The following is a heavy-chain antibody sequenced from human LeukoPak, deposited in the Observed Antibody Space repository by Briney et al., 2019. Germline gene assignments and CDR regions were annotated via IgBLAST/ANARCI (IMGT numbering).Heavy chain of an antibody. CDR3: ASNDILTGSY. V-gene: IGHV3-53*01. CDR2: IYSGGST. CDR1: GFTVSSNY. J-gene: IGHJ4*01. Sequence: GGPLRLSCAASGFTVSSNYMSWVRQAPGKGLEWVSVIYSGGSTYYADSVKGRFTISRDNSKNTLYLQMNSLRAEDTAVYYCASNDILTGSYWGQEPWSPSPQ. D-gene: IGHD3-9*01.